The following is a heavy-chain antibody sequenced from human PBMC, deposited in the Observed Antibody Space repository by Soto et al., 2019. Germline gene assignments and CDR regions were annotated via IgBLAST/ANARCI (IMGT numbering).Heavy chain of an antibody. Sequence: QVQLVQSGAEVKKPGSSVKVSCKASGGTFSSYAISWVRQAPGQGLEWMGGIIPIFGTANYAQKFQGRVTXXAXEXTSTAYMELSSLRSEDTAVYYCARESRDGYNWALDYWGQGTLVTVSS. CDR3: ARESRDGYNWALDY. CDR2: IIPIFGTA. CDR1: GGTFSSYA. V-gene: IGHV1-69*12. J-gene: IGHJ4*02. D-gene: IGHD5-12*01.